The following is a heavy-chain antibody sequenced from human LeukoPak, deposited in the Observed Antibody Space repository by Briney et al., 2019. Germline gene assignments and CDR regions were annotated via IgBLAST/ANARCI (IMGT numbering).Heavy chain of an antibody. Sequence: SETLSLTCTVSGGSISSHYWSWIRQPPGKGLEWIGYIYYSGKTTYNPSLKSRVTISLDTSKNQFSLKLNSVTAADTAVYYCARDRFGELDYWGQGTLVTVSS. CDR3: ARDRFGELDY. J-gene: IGHJ4*02. V-gene: IGHV4-59*11. CDR2: IYYSGKT. CDR1: GGSISSHY. D-gene: IGHD3-10*01.